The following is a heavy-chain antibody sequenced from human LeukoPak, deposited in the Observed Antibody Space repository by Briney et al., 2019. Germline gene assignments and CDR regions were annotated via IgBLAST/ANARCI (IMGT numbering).Heavy chain of an antibody. CDR1: GFTFSSYA. V-gene: IGHV3-23*01. CDR3: AKNVGGAGTTLNYYYYYMDV. Sequence: GGSLRLSCAASGFTFSSYAMSWVRQAPGKGLEWVSAISGSGGSTYYADSVKGRFTISRDNSKNTLYLQMNSLRAEDTAVYYCAKNVGGAGTTLNYYYYYMDVWGKGTTVTVSS. D-gene: IGHD2-15*01. J-gene: IGHJ6*03. CDR2: ISGSGGST.